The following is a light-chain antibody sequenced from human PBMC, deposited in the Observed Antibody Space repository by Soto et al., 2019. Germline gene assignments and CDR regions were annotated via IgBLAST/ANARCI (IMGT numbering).Light chain of an antibody. J-gene: IGKJ2*01. Sequence: EIVLTQSPGTLSLSPGERATLACRASQSLNSGYLVWYQQKPGQAPRLLIYGASNRATGIPDRFSGSESGTDDTLTISRLERKDFAEYYCQQYDTSPPGYIFGQGTTLEI. CDR2: GAS. CDR3: QQYDTSPPGYI. CDR1: QSLNSGY. V-gene: IGKV3-20*01.